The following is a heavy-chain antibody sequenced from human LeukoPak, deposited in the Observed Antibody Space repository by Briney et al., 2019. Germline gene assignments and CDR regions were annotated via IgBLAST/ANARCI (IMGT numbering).Heavy chain of an antibody. J-gene: IGHJ4*02. D-gene: IGHD1-26*01. V-gene: IGHV3-23*01. CDR3: AKTMGAIDHDY. Sequence: GGSLRLSCAASGFTFSDYYMSWIRQAPGKGLEWVSTVTRSGGSAYYADSVKGRFTNSRDNSKNVLYLQMSNLRAEDTAVYYCAKTMGAIDHDYWGQGTLVTVSS. CDR2: VTRSGGSA. CDR1: GFTFSDYY.